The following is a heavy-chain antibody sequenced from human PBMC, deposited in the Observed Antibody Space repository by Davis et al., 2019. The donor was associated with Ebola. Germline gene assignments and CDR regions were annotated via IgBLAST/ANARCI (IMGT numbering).Heavy chain of an antibody. CDR1: GGSISSYY. Sequence: MHSETLSLTCAVSGGSISSYYWSWIRQPPGKGLEWIGYIYYSGSTNYNPSLKSRVTISVDTSKNQFSLKLSSVTAADTAVYYCARQRGVYDYNWGSYRRLYYFDYWGQEALVTVSS. J-gene: IGHJ4*02. V-gene: IGHV4-59*08. CDR2: IYYSGST. D-gene: IGHD3-16*02. CDR3: ARQRGVYDYNWGSYRRLYYFDY.